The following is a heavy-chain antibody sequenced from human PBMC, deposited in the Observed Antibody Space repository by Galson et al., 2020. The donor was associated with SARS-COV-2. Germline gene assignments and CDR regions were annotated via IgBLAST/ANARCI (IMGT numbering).Heavy chain of an antibody. V-gene: IGHV3-74*01. CDR3: ARGDMRNDYFDC. Sequence: ALHGESLKISCAASGFTFSSYWMHWVRQAPGKGLVWVSRIYSEGSSTSYADSVKGLFTISGDDAKNTLYLHMRSLRAEDTAEYYCARGDMRNDYFDCVGQGTVVTVSS. CDR1: GFTFSSYW. CDR2: IYSEGSST. J-gene: IGHJ4*02. D-gene: IGHD3-16*01.